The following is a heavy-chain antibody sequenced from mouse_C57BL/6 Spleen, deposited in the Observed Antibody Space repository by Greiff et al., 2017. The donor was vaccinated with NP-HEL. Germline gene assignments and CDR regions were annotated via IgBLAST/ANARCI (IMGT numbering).Heavy chain of an antibody. CDR3: ARNSNYDYAMDY. V-gene: IGHV1-12*01. CDR1: GYTFTSYN. Sequence: LQESGAEPVRPGASVKMSCKASGYTFTSYNMHWVKQTPRQGLEWIGAIYPGNGDTSYNQKFKGKATLTVDKSSSTAYMQLSSLTSEDSAVYFCARNSNYDYAMDYWGQGTSVTVSS. CDR2: IYPGNGDT. J-gene: IGHJ4*01. D-gene: IGHD2-5*01.